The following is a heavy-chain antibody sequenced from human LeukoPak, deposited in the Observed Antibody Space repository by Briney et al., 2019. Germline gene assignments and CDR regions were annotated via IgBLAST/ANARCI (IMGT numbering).Heavy chain of an antibody. D-gene: IGHD3-9*01. J-gene: IGHJ4*02. CDR2: ISGSGGST. CDR3: AKERDETGYFNAPFDQ. Sequence: GGSLRLSCAASGFTFSSYAMSWVRQAPGKGLEWVSAISGSGGSTYYADSVKGRLTISRDNSNNTLFLQMDRLKGEDTAVYFCAKERDETGYFNAPFDQWGQGTLVTVSS. CDR1: GFTFSSYA. V-gene: IGHV3-23*01.